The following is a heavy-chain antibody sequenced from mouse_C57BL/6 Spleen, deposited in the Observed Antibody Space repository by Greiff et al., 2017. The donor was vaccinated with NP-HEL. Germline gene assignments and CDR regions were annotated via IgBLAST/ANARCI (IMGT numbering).Heavy chain of an antibody. CDR2: INPNNGGT. CDR3: ARAYYFDY. V-gene: IGHV1-26*01. Sequence: EVQLQQSGPELVKPGASVKISCKASGYTFTDYYMNWVKQSHGKSLEWIGDINPNNGGTSYNQKFKGKATLTVDKSSSTAYMELRSLTSEDSAVYYCARAYYFDYWGQSTTLTVSS. CDR1: GYTFTDYY. J-gene: IGHJ2*01.